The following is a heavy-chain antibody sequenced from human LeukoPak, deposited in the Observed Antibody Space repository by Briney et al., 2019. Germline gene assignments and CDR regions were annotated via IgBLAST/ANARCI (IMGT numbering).Heavy chain of an antibody. V-gene: IGHV1-2*06. D-gene: IGHD5-18*01. CDR2: INPNSGGT. Sequence: ASVKVSCKASGYTFTGYYMHWVRQAPGQGLEWMGRINPNSGGTNYAQKFQGRVTLTRDTSISTAYMELSRLRSDDTAVYYCAREYSYFGTINWGQGTLVTVSS. CDR1: GYTFTGYY. CDR3: AREYSYFGTIN. J-gene: IGHJ4*02.